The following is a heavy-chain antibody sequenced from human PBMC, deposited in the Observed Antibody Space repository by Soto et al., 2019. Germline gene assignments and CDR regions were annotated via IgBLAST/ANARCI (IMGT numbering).Heavy chain of an antibody. V-gene: IGHV4-34*01. CDR1: GGSFSGYY. J-gene: IGHJ6*03. CDR2: INHSGST. D-gene: IGHD6-6*01. CDR3: ARVGGYQLATPYYYYMDV. Sequence: QVQLHQWGAGLLKPSETLSLTCAVYGGSFSGYYWSWIRQPPGKGLEWIGEINHSGSTNYNPSLKSRVTISVDTSKNQFSLKLSSVTAADTAVYYCARVGGYQLATPYYYYMDVWGKGTTVTVSS.